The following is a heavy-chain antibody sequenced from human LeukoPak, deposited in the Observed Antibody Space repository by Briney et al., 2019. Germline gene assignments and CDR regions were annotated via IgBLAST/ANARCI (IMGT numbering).Heavy chain of an antibody. CDR3: ARQGPQNWFDP. J-gene: IGHJ5*02. V-gene: IGHV4-39*01. CDR1: GASISSRDHY. CDR2: IYYSGIP. Sequence: SETLSLTCPVSGASISSRDHYWGWIRQPPGKGLEWIGSIYYSGIPYYNPSLKSRVTVSVDTSKNHFSLKLSSVTATDTAIYYCARQGPQNWFDPWGQGTLVTVSS.